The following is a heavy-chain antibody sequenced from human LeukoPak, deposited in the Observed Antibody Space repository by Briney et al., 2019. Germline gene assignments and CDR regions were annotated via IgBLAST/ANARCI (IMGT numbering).Heavy chain of an antibody. D-gene: IGHD3-22*01. J-gene: IGHJ4*02. CDR1: GGSFSGYY. V-gene: IGHV4-59*01. CDR2: IYYSGST. Sequence: SETLSLTCAVYGGSFSGYYWSWIRQPPGKGLEWIGYIYYSGSTNYNPSLKSRVTISVDTSKNQFSLKLSSVTAADTAVYYCARAIDPYYFDYWGQGTLVTVSS. CDR3: ARAIDPYYFDY.